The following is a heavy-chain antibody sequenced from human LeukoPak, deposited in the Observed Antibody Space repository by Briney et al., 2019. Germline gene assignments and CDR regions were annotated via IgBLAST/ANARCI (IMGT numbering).Heavy chain of an antibody. V-gene: IGHV4-39*01. CDR2: IYYSGTT. D-gene: IGHD1-26*01. CDR1: GGSISSSRYY. CDR3: SRNLVGATIFWFGY. J-gene: IGHJ4*02. Sequence: SETLSLTCTVSGGSISSSRYYWGWIRPPPGKGLEWIGSIYYSGTTYYNPSLKSRVTMSVDTSKNQFSLKLSSVTAADTAVYYCSRNLVGATIFWFGYWGQGTLVTVSS.